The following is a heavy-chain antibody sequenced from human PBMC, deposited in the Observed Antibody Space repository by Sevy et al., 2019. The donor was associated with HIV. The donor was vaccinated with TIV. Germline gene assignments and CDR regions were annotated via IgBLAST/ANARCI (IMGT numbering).Heavy chain of an antibody. CDR1: GFTFSNYW. J-gene: IGHJ4*02. Sequence: GGSLRLSCAASGFTFSNYWMSWVRQAPGKGLEWVANIKQDGSEKFYVDSVKGRFTISRDNAKNSLSLQMYSLRAEDTAMYYCATWNGRDYWGQGTLVTVSS. CDR2: IKQDGSEK. CDR3: ATWNGRDY. V-gene: IGHV3-7*01. D-gene: IGHD3-3*01.